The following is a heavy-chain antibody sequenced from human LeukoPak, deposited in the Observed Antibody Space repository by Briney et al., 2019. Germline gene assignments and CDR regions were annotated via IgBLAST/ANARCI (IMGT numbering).Heavy chain of an antibody. Sequence: SVKVSCKASGGTFSSYAISWVRQAPGQGLEWMGRIIPILGIANYAQRFQGRVTITADKSTSTAYMELSSLRSEDTAVYYCARAYYYDSSGYLDYFDYWGQGTLVTVFS. J-gene: IGHJ4*02. V-gene: IGHV1-69*04. CDR3: ARAYYYDSSGYLDYFDY. D-gene: IGHD3-22*01. CDR2: IIPILGIA. CDR1: GGTFSSYA.